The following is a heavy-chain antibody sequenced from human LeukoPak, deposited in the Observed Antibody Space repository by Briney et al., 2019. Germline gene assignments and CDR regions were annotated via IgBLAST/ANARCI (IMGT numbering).Heavy chain of an antibody. V-gene: IGHV1-18*01. J-gene: IGHJ4*02. CDR2: ISAYNGNT. Sequence: ASVKVSCKASGYTFTSYGISWVRQAPGQGLEWMGWISAYNGNTNYAQNLQGRVTMTTDTSTSTAYMELRSLRSDDTAVYYCALISKCTTITCYYFYYWGQGTLVTVSS. CDR1: GYTFTSYG. D-gene: IGHD3-9*01. CDR3: ALISKCTTITCYYFYY.